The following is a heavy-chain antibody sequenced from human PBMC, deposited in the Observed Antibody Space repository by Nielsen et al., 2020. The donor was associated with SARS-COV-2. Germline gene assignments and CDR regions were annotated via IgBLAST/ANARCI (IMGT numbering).Heavy chain of an antibody. Sequence: ALVKVSCKASGYTFTAYAIHWVRQDPGQRLEWMGWINSDSGNTKYSQKFRGRVTITRDTSASTAYMELSGLSSEDTAVYYCARSRGCSATSCFFDYWGQGALVTVSS. CDR2: INSDSGNT. V-gene: IGHV1-3*04. CDR3: ARSRGCSATSCFFDY. D-gene: IGHD2-2*01. J-gene: IGHJ4*02. CDR1: GYTFTAYA.